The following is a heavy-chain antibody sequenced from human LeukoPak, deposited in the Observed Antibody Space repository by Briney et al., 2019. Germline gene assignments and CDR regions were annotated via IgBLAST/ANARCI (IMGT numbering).Heavy chain of an antibody. V-gene: IGHV3-30*02. Sequence: GGSLRLSCAASGFTFSSYGMHWVRQAPGKGLEWVAFIRYDGSNKYYADSVKGRFTISRDNAKNSLYLQMNSLRAEDTAVYYCARVGRVVGATTGFDYWGQGTLVTVSS. CDR2: IRYDGSNK. J-gene: IGHJ4*02. D-gene: IGHD1-26*01. CDR3: ARVGRVVGATTGFDY. CDR1: GFTFSSYG.